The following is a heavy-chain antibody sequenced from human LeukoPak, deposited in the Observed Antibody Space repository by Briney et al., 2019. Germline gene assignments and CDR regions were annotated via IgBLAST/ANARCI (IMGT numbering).Heavy chain of an antibody. J-gene: IGHJ6*03. Sequence: GGSLRLSCAASGFTFSSYSMNWVRQAPGKGMEWVSSISSSSSYIYYADSVKGRFTISRDNAKNSLYLQLNSLRAEDTAVYYCARDPYRGSYSDYYYYYMDVWGKGTTVTVSS. CDR1: GFTFSSYS. CDR3: ARDPYRGSYSDYYYYYMDV. D-gene: IGHD1-26*01. V-gene: IGHV3-21*01. CDR2: ISSSSSYI.